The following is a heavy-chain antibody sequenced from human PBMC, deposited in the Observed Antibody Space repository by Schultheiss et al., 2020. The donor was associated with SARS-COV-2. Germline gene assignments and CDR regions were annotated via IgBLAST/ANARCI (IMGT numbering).Heavy chain of an antibody. CDR1: SVSIRSGDYY. J-gene: IGHJ4*02. CDR2: IYKSGST. Sequence: SQTLSLTCTVSSVSIRSGDYYWSWIRQPPGKGLEWIGYIYKSGSTYYNPSLKSRVTISVDTSKNQFSLKLSSVTAADTAVYYCARVTVTTGFDYWGQGTLVTVSS. D-gene: IGHD4-17*01. V-gene: IGHV4-30-4*01. CDR3: ARVTVTTGFDY.